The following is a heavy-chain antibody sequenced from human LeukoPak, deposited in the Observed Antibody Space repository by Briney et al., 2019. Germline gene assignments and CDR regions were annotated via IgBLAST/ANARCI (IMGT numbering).Heavy chain of an antibody. Sequence: PGGSLRLSCAASEFTFSTYSMHWVRQAPGKGLEWVAVISHDGNNIYYPDSVKGRFTISRDNSKNTLYLQMNSLSPEDTAVYYCARDIAVGSGCYDYWGQGTLVTVSS. CDR3: ARDIAVGSGCYDY. J-gene: IGHJ4*02. D-gene: IGHD6-19*01. CDR2: ISHDGNNI. V-gene: IGHV3-30*04. CDR1: EFTFSTYS.